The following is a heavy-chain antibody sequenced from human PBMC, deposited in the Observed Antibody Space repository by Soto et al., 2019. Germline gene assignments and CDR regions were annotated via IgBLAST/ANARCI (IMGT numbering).Heavy chain of an antibody. V-gene: IGHV4-30-4*01. J-gene: IGHJ4*02. CDR3: ARVNGITGTEYYFDY. CDR2: IYYSGST. CDR1: GGSISSGDYY. Sequence: PSETLSLTCTVSGGSISSGDYYWSWIRQPPGKGLEWIGYIYYSGSTYYNPSLKSRVTISVDTSKNQFSLKLSSVTAADTAVYYCARVNGITGTEYYFDYWGQGTLVTVSS. D-gene: IGHD1-7*01.